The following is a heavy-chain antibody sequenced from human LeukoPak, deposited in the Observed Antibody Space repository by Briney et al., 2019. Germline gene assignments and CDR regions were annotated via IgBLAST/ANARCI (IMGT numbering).Heavy chain of an antibody. J-gene: IGHJ6*03. D-gene: IGHD6-13*01. CDR3: ARGSWYGYYYYMDV. Sequence: PSQTLSLTCTVSGGSISSGGYYWSWIRQPPGKGLEWIGYIYHSGSTYYNPSLKSRVTISVDRSKNQFSLKLSFVTAADTAVYYCARGSWYGYYYYMDVWGKGTTVTVSS. CDR1: GGSISSGGYY. V-gene: IGHV4-30-2*01. CDR2: IYHSGST.